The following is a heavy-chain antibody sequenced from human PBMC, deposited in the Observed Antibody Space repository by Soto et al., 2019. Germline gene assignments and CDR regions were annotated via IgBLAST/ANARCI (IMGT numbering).Heavy chain of an antibody. J-gene: IGHJ5*02. CDR1: GYTFTSYG. CDR3: ARDSVYYGSGRTNWFAP. D-gene: IGHD3-10*01. Sequence: ASVKVSCKASGYTFTSYGISWVRQAPGQGLEWMGWISAYNGNTNYAQKLQGRVTMTTDTSTSTAYMELRSLRSDDAAVYYCARDSVYYGSGRTNWFAPWGQGTLVTVSS. CDR2: ISAYNGNT. V-gene: IGHV1-18*01.